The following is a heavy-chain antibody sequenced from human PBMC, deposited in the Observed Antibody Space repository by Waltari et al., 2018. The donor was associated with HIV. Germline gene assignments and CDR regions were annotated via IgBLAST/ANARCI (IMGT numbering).Heavy chain of an antibody. D-gene: IGHD2-15*01. CDR2: IYSGGNT. J-gene: IGHJ5*02. CDR1: GGSITSSIHS. V-gene: IGHV4-39*01. Sequence: QLQLQESGPGLVKPSETLSIPCTVSGGSITSSIHSRAWIRQPPGKGLEWIGNIYSGGNTYYNPSLQSRVTMSVDRSNSQFSLRLSSVTAADTGVYYCARRVVPGSTLDPWGPGALVTVSS. CDR3: ARRVVPGSTLDP.